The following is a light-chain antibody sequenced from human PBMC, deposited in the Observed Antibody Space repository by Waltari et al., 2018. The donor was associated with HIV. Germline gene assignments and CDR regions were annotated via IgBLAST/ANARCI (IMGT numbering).Light chain of an antibody. CDR2: WAS. J-gene: IGKJ3*01. CDR1: QNVVYRTRQGAY. Sequence: DDVTTQYSDYLARSLGERATINCKTSQNVVYRTRQGAYEYIAWYQHKPGQAPKLLFYWASVLEPGVPYRFRASGSGTDFTLTINSLQSEDLAVYYCHQYYIPPYTFGPGTRVDI. V-gene: IGKV4-1*01. CDR3: HQYYIPPYT.